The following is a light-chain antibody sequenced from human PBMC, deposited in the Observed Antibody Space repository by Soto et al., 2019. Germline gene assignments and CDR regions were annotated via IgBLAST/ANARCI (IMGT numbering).Light chain of an antibody. CDR3: RQYNSYSLYT. J-gene: IGKJ2*01. V-gene: IGKV1-5*01. CDR2: DAS. CDR1: QSISSW. Sequence: DIQMTQSPSTLSASVGDRVTITCRASQSISSWLAWYQQKPGKAPKLLIYDASSLESGVPSRFSGSGSGRELTLTSSSLQPDDFATYYCRQYNSYSLYTFGQGTKLEIK.